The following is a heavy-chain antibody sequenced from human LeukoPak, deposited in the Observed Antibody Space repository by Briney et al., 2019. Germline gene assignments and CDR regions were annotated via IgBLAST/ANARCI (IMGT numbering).Heavy chain of an antibody. CDR1: ALIFSGHW. CDR2: IKQDGSER. J-gene: IGHJ6*02. Sequence: GGSLRLSCEGSALIFSGHWMNWVRQTPGKGLEWVANIKQDGSERYYVGSVKGRFTISRDNAKNSLYLQMDSLRADDTAVYYCGRAMDVWGQGTTVTVSS. V-gene: IGHV3-7*01. CDR3: GRAMDV.